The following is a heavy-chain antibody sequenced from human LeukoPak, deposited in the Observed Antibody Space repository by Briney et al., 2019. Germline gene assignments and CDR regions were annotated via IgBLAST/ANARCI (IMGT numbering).Heavy chain of an antibody. CDR3: ATYDSSGYGDDY. CDR2: ISYDGSNK. CDR1: GFTFSDYW. V-gene: IGHV3-30-3*01. Sequence: GGSLRLSCVASGFTFSDYWMSWVRQAPGKGLEWVAVISYDGSNKYYADSVKGRFTISRDNSKNTLYLQMNSLRAEDTAVYYCATYDSSGYGDDYWGQGTLVTVSS. D-gene: IGHD3-22*01. J-gene: IGHJ4*02.